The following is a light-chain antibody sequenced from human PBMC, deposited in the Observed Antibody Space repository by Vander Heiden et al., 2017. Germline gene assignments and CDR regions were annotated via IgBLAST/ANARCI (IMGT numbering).Light chain of an antibody. CDR2: DVS. V-gene: IGLV2-14*01. Sequence: SALTPPASVAGSPGQSITTSCTGTSSDVGGYNYVAWDQQHPGKAPTLMIYDVSKRTSGVSNRFSGSKSGNTASLTISGLQADDEADYYCSPYTSSSVVFGGGTKLTVL. CDR1: SSDVGGYNY. J-gene: IGLJ2*01. CDR3: SPYTSSSVV.